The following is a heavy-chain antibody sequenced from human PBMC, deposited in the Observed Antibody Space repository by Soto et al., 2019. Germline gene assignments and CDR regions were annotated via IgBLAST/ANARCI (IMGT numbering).Heavy chain of an antibody. CDR1: GYTFTSYG. D-gene: IGHD3-10*01. CDR2: IRAYNGNT. V-gene: IGHV1-18*01. J-gene: IGHJ4*02. CDR3: ARTPYYYGSGSCDY. Sequence: QVQLVQSGAEVKKPGASVKVSCKASGYTFTSYGISWVRQAPGQGLEWMGWIRAYNGNTNYAKTLQGRVTMTTDTSTSTAYMELRSLRSDDTAVYYCARTPYYYGSGSCDYWGQGTLVTVSS.